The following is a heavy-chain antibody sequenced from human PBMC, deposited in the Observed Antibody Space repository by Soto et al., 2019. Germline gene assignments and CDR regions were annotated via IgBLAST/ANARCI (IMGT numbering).Heavy chain of an antibody. J-gene: IGHJ5*02. CDR2: IYYSGRT. Sequence: QLQLQESGPGLGKPSETLSLTCTVSGGSVSSSSYYWGWIRQPPGKGLEWIGSIYYSGRTYSNPPLKSRVTMSVDTSKNQFSLKLSSVTAADTAMYYCARSYSLLDWFDPWGQGTLVTVSS. CDR3: ARSYSLLDWFDP. V-gene: IGHV4-39*01. D-gene: IGHD3-10*01. CDR1: GGSVSSSSYY.